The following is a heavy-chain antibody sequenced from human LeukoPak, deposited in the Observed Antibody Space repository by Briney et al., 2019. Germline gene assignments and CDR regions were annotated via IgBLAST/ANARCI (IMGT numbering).Heavy chain of an antibody. CDR2: IYYSGST. D-gene: IGHD3-10*01. J-gene: IGHJ5*02. V-gene: IGHV4-61*01. Sequence: SETLSLTCTLSGGSISSNNYYWGWIRQPPGKGLEWVGYIYYSGSTNYNPSLKSRVTISVDTSKNQFSLKLSSVTAADTAVYYCAREESHNWFDPWGQGTLVTVSS. CDR3: AREESHNWFDP. CDR1: GGSISSNNYY.